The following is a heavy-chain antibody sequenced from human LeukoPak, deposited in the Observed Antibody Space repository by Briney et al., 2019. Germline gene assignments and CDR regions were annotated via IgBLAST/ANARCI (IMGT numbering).Heavy chain of an antibody. J-gene: IGHJ4*02. D-gene: IGHD3-22*01. CDR3: ARYYYDSSGYYYFDY. CDR2: ISSSGSTI. CDR1: GFTFSDYY. V-gene: IGHV3-11*01. Sequence: PGGSLRPSCAASGFTFSDYYMSWIRQAPGKGLEWVSYISSSGSTIYYADSVKGRFTISRDNAKNSLYLQMNSLRAEDTAVYYCARYYYDSSGYYYFDYGGQGTLVTVSS.